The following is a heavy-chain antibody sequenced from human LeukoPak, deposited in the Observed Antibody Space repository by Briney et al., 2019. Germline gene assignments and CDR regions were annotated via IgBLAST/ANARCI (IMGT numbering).Heavy chain of an antibody. Sequence: GGSLRLSCAASGFTFSSYSMNWVRQAPGKGLEWGSSISSSSSYIDYADSVKGRFTISRDNSKTTLYLQMSSLRAEDTAIYYCAKDAARGAAAGTRGDYWGQGTLVTVSS. CDR3: AKDAARGAAAGTRGDY. D-gene: IGHD6-13*01. CDR1: GFTFSSYS. J-gene: IGHJ4*02. V-gene: IGHV3-21*04. CDR2: ISSSSSYI.